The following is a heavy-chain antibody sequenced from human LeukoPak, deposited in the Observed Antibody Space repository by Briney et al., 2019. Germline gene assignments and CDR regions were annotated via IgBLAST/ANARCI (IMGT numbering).Heavy chain of an antibody. CDR2: ISGSGGST. J-gene: IGHJ4*02. Sequence: GGSLRLSCAASGFTFSSYAMSWVRQAPGKGLEWVSAISGSGGSTYYADSVKGRFTISRDNSKNTLYLQMNSLRAEDTAVYYCAKERFTYYDFWSGYSSFDYWGQGTLVTVSS. CDR3: AKERFTYYDFWSGYSSFDY. V-gene: IGHV3-23*01. D-gene: IGHD3-3*01. CDR1: GFTFSSYA.